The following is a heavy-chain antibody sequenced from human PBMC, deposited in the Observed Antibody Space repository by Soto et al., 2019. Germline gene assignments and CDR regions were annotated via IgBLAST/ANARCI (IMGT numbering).Heavy chain of an antibody. J-gene: IGHJ4*02. V-gene: IGHV1-18*01. CDR1: GYTFTSYG. D-gene: IGHD3-10*01. CDR3: AREERPYYGSGSPYD. CDR2: ISAYNGNT. Sequence: QVQLVQSGAEVKKPGASVKVSCKASGYTFTSYGISWVRQAPGQGLEWMGWISAYNGNTNYAQKLQGRGTMTTDTSTSAAYMELRSLRSDDTAVYYCAREERPYYGSGSPYDWGQGPLVTVSS.